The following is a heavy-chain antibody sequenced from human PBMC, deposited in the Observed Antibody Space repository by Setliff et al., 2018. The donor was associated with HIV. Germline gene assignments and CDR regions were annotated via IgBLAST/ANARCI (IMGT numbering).Heavy chain of an antibody. CDR2: IYYSGTT. J-gene: IGHJ4*02. Sequence: SETLSLTCTVSGGSMRSSSFYWGWIRQAPGKGLEWIGSIYYSGTTYYNLSVKSRVTISVDTSKNQFSLRLTSVTAADTAVYYCVRPASYNPGSSGHNGVSNYWGQGTLVTVSS. CDR3: VRPASYNPGSSGHNGVSNY. V-gene: IGHV4-39*01. CDR1: GGSMRSSSFY. D-gene: IGHD6-19*01.